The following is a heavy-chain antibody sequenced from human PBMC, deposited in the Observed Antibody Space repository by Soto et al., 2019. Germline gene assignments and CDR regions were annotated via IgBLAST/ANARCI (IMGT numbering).Heavy chain of an antibody. CDR1: GFSFSDSG. Sequence: EVQLVESGGGLIQPGGSLRLSCEASGFSFSDSGMNWVRRAPGKRLEWISYISSSSRTIYYAASVEGRFTISRDNVRNSVHLPMNSLRGEDTGVNYCARTRMEWALYFDNWGLGTLVTVSS. V-gene: IGHV3-48*01. CDR3: ARTRMEWALYFDN. J-gene: IGHJ4*02. D-gene: IGHD3-3*01. CDR2: ISSSSRTI.